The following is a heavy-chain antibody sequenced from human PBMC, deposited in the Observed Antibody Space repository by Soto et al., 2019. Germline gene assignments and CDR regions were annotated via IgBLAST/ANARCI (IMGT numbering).Heavy chain of an antibody. Sequence: QVQLVESGGGVVQPGRSLRLSCAASGFTFSSYAMHWVRQAPGKGLEWVAVISYDGRDKYYADSVKGRFTISRDNSKKTLNLQMNSLRADNTAVYYCAKALGELSPESYDYWGQGTLITVSS. CDR2: ISYDGRDK. CDR1: GFTFSSYA. V-gene: IGHV3-30*18. D-gene: IGHD3-16*02. J-gene: IGHJ4*02. CDR3: AKALGELSPESYDY.